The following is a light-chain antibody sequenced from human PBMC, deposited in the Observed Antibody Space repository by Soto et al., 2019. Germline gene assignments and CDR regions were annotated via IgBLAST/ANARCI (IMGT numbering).Light chain of an antibody. CDR1: QTIPKW. CDR3: QQYHTFWT. V-gene: IGKV1-5*01. Sequence: DIQMTQSPSTLSASVGDRVTIACRANQTIPKWSGWYQQKPGKAPKLLIFDASTLESGVPSRFSGSAYGTEFTLTISRLQPEYFATYYCQQYHTFWTFGQGTKVEVK. CDR2: DAS. J-gene: IGKJ1*01.